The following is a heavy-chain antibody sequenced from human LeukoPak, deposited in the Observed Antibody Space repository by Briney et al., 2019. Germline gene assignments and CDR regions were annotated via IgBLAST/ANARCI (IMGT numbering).Heavy chain of an antibody. V-gene: IGHV3-11*01. J-gene: IGHJ4*02. CDR2: ISSSGSTI. Sequence: PGGSLRLSCAASGFTFSDYYMSWIRQAPGKGPEWVSFISSSGSTIYYADSVKGRFTISRDNAKNSLYLQMNSLRAEDTAVYYCARDVAVAGYFDYWGQGTLVTVSS. D-gene: IGHD6-19*01. CDR3: ARDVAVAGYFDY. CDR1: GFTFSDYY.